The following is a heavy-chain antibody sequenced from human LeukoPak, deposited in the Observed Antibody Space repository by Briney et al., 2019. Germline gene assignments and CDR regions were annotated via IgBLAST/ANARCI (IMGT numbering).Heavy chain of an antibody. V-gene: IGHV4-34*01. CDR2: INHSGST. J-gene: IGHJ4*02. CDR1: GGSFSGYY. D-gene: IGHD1-20*01. CDR3: ARGLNITGASFGY. Sequence: SETLSLTCAVYGGSFSGYYWSWIRQPPGKGLEWIGEINHSGSTNYNPSLKSRVTISVDTSKNQFSLKLSSVTAADTAVYYCARGLNITGASFGYWGQGTLVTVSS.